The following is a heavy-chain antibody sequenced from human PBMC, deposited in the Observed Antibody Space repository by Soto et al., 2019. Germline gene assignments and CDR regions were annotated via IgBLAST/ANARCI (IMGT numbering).Heavy chain of an antibody. D-gene: IGHD3-10*01. V-gene: IGHV3-30-3*01. J-gene: IGHJ4*02. Sequence: PGGSLRLSCAASGFTFSTYAMQWVRQAPGKGLEWVAVISSDGTNKYYADSVKGRFTVSRDNSKNTVYLQMNSLRAEDMAVYYCERDFLGQGSFDYWGQGTLVTVSS. CDR1: GFTFSTYA. CDR2: ISSDGTNK. CDR3: ERDFLGQGSFDY.